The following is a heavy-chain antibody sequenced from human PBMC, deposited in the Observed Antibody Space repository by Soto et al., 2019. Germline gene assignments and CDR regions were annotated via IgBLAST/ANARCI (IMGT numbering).Heavy chain of an antibody. Sequence: ASVKVSCKTSGYTFSGFYIRWVRQAPGQGLESMGWIYPDSGGTDYAQKFQDRVTMTRDTSISTAYMELSRLRSDDTAVYYCRVTGVSEVDYWGQGTLVTVSS. CDR3: RVTGVSEVDY. J-gene: IGHJ4*02. CDR2: IYPDSGGT. CDR1: GYTFSGFY. D-gene: IGHD2-8*01. V-gene: IGHV1-2*02.